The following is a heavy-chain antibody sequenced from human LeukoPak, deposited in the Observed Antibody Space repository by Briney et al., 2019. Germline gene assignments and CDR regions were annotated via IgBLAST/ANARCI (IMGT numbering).Heavy chain of an antibody. D-gene: IGHD2-21*02. J-gene: IGHJ6*03. CDR3: ARDYCGGDCYTSYHYYYMDV. Sequence: PGGSLRLSCAASGFTFSSNYMSWVRQAPGKGLEWVSVIYSGGSTYYPDSVKGRFTISRDNSKNTLYLQMNSLRAEDTAVYYCARDYCGGDCYTSYHYYYMDVWGKGTTVTVSS. V-gene: IGHV3-53*01. CDR2: IYSGGST. CDR1: GFTFSSNY.